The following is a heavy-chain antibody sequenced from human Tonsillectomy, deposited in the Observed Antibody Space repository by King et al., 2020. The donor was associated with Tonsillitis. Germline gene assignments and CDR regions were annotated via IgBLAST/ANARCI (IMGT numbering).Heavy chain of an antibody. J-gene: IGHJ2*01. CDR3: ARQIVLGLLGWYFDL. D-gene: IGHD2/OR15-2a*01. V-gene: IGHV4-39*01. CDR2: IYYSGST. Sequence: LQLQESGPGLVKPSETLSLTCTVSGCSISSSSYYWGWIRQPPGKGLEWIGSIYYSGSTYYNPSLKSRVTKSVDTSKNQFSLKLSSVTAADTAVYYCARQIVLGLLGWYFDLWGRGTLVTVSS. CDR1: GCSISSSSYY.